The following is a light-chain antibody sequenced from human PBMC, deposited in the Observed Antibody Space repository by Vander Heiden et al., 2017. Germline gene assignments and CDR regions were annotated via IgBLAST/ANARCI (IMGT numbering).Light chain of an antibody. CDR1: QSVSSY. Sequence: EIVLTQSPATLSLSPGERATLSCRASQSVSSYLAWYQQKPGQAPRLLIYDASNRATGIPARFSGSGSGTDFTLTISSREPEDFAVYYCQQRSNWPLYTFGQGTKLXIK. V-gene: IGKV3-11*01. CDR2: DAS. J-gene: IGKJ2*01. CDR3: QQRSNWPLYT.